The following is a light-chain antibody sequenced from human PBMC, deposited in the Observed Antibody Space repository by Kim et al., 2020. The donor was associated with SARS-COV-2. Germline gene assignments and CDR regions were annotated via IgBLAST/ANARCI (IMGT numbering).Light chain of an antibody. CDR3: NSRDSSGNHWV. V-gene: IGLV3-19*01. Sequence: SSELTQDPAVSVAMGQTVRITCQGDNLRNYYASWYQQKSGQAPVLVIYDKNNRPSGIPDRFSGSSSRNTASLTITGAQAEDEADYYCNSRDSSGNHWVFG. J-gene: IGLJ3*02. CDR1: NLRNYY. CDR2: DKN.